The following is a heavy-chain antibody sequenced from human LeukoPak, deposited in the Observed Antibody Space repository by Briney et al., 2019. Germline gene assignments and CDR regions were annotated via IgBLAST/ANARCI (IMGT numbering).Heavy chain of an antibody. Sequence: GASVKVSCKASGYTFNSYGLTWVRQAPGQGLEWMGWISAYNGYTKYAQKVKGRVTMTTDTSTNTAYMELRSLRSDDTAVYYCARGTRGYSYGDYFHYMDVWGKGTTVTVSS. CDR1: GYTFNSYG. CDR2: ISAYNGYT. V-gene: IGHV1-18*01. J-gene: IGHJ6*03. D-gene: IGHD5-18*01. CDR3: ARGTRGYSYGDYFHYMDV.